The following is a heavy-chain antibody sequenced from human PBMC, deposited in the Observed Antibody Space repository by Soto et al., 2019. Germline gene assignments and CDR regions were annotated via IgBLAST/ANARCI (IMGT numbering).Heavy chain of an antibody. J-gene: IGHJ4*02. V-gene: IGHV3-13*01. Sequence: GGSLRLSCAGSGFTFSTFDIHWVRQAPGKGLEWVSGIGTLSDTFYAASVQGRFTISRDNAKNSLYLQMNSLRAEDTAVYYCARDRYSSSWKRVDYWGQGTLVTVSS. CDR2: IGTLSDT. CDR1: GFTFSTFD. D-gene: IGHD6-13*01. CDR3: ARDRYSSSWKRVDY.